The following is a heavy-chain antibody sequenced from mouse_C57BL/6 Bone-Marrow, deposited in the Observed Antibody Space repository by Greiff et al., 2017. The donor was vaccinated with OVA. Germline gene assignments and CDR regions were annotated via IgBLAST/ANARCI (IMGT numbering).Heavy chain of an antibody. CDR1: GYTITIYG. CDR2: INPKNGNT. D-gene: IGHD3-3*01. V-gene: IGHV1-81*01. Sequence: VQLGQSGAELAKPGASVKMSCIASGYTITIYGMLWVMQRTVQGLEWIGEINPKNGNTKYNEKFKGKATMTADTSSSTAYMELSSLTSEDSAVYYCARTRKRRLWGRG. CDR3: ARTRKRRL. J-gene: IGHJ2*01.